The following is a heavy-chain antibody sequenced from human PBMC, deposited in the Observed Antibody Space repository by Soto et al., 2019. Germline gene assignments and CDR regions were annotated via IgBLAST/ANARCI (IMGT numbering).Heavy chain of an antibody. Sequence: ASVKVSCKASGYTFTSYYMHWVRQAPGQGLEWMGIINPSGGSTSYAQKFQGRVTMTRDTSTSTVYMELSSLRSEDTAVYYCARDYRSSSTTRNWFDSPGQGTLVTVSS. CDR2: INPSGGST. CDR3: ARDYRSSSTTRNWFDS. D-gene: IGHD1-26*01. V-gene: IGHV1-46*01. CDR1: GYTFTSYY. J-gene: IGHJ5*01.